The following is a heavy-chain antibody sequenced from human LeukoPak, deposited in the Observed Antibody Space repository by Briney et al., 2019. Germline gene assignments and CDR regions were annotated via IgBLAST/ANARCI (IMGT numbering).Heavy chain of an antibody. CDR1: GYTFTSYY. D-gene: IGHD2-2*02. V-gene: IGHV1-46*01. J-gene: IGHJ5*02. CDR2: INPSGGST. Sequence: ASVKVSCKASGYTFTSYYMHWVRQAPGQGLEWKGIINPSGGSTSYAQKFQGRVTMTRDTSTSTVYMELSSLRSEDTAVYYCARVRLGCSSTSCYTKNWFDPWGQGTLVTVSS. CDR3: ARVRLGCSSTSCYTKNWFDP.